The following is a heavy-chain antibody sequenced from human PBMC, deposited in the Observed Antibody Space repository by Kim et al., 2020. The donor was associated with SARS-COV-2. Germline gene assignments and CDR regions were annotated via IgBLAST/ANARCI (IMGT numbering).Heavy chain of an antibody. CDR3: AKGDTMVRGIRMGLDC. V-gene: IGHV3-23*01. J-gene: IGHJ4*02. D-gene: IGHD3-10*01. Sequence: GGSLRLSCAASGFTFSSYAMTWVRQAPGKGLEWVSSISATGGSTYYADSVKGRFTISRDNSKNTLYLQMDSLRAEDTAVYYCAKGDTMVRGIRMGLDCWGQGTLVTVSS. CDR2: ISATGGST. CDR1: GFTFSSYA.